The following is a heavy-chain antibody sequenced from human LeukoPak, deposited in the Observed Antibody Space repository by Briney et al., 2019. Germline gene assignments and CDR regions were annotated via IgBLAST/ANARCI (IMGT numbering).Heavy chain of an antibody. D-gene: IGHD6-19*01. J-gene: IGHJ4*02. Sequence: GGSLRLSCAASGFTLSSYSMNWVRQAPGKGLEWVSYISSSSTIYYADSVKGRFTISRDNAKNSLYLQMNSLRAEDTAVYYCARDGLGAVAGIWNYWGQGTLVTVSS. CDR2: ISSSSTI. CDR3: ARDGLGAVAGIWNY. V-gene: IGHV3-48*04. CDR1: GFTLSSYS.